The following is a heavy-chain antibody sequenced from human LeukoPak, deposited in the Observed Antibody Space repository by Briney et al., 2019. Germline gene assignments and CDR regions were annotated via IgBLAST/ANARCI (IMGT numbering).Heavy chain of an antibody. D-gene: IGHD1-20*01. CDR1: GDSISTDNW. Sequence: SGTLSLTCAVSGDSISTDNWWSWVRQPPGEGLEWIGEMYHGGTTTYNPSLMSRGTVSLDKSKNQFSLRLTSVTAADTAVYYCARRITGVLAPFKSWGQGSLVTVSS. J-gene: IGHJ4*02. CDR3: ARRITGVLAPFKS. V-gene: IGHV4-4*02. CDR2: MYHGGTT.